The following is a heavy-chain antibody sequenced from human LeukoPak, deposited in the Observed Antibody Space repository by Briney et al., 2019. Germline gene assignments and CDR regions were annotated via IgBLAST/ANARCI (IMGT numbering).Heavy chain of an antibody. D-gene: IGHD6-13*01. CDR2: INHSGST. V-gene: IGHV4-34*01. J-gene: IGHJ5*02. Sequence: PSETLSLTCAVYGGSFSGYYWSWIRRPPGKGLEWIGEINHSGSTNYNPSLKSRVTISVDTSKNQFSLKLSSVTAADTAVYYCATLIAAAGTDNWFDPWGQGTLVTVSS. CDR3: ATLIAAAGTDNWFDP. CDR1: GGSFSGYY.